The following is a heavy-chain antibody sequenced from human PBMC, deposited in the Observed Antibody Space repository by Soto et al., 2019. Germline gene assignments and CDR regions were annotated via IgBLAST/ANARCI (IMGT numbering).Heavy chain of an antibody. CDR1: GGYFSGYY. CDR3: ARGVTMXRGVIHYYYYYGMDV. CDR2: INHSGST. D-gene: IGHD3-10*01. V-gene: IGHV4-34*01. Sequence: SETLSLTCAVYGGYFSGYYWSWIRQPPGKGLEWIGEINHSGSTNYNPSLKSRVTISVDTSKNQFSLKLSSVTAADTAVYYCARGVTMXRGVIHYYYYYGMDVWGQGTTVTVSS. J-gene: IGHJ6*02.